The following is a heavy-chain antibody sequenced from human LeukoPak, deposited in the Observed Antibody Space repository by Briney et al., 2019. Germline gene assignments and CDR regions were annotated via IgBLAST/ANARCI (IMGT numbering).Heavy chain of an antibody. D-gene: IGHD6-6*01. CDR2: INPNSGGT. Sequence: ASVKVSCKASGYTFTGYYMHWVRQAPGQGLEWMGWINPNSGGTNYAQKFQGRVTMTRDTSISTAYMELSRLRSDDTAVYYCARERTLAARPAFDYWGQGTLVTVCS. J-gene: IGHJ4*02. CDR3: ARERTLAARPAFDY. V-gene: IGHV1-2*02. CDR1: GYTFTGYY.